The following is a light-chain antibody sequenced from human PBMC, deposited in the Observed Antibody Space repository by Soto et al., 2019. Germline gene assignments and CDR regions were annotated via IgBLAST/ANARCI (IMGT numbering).Light chain of an antibody. J-gene: IGKJ1*01. CDR3: QKYNSAPST. Sequence: DIQMTQSPSSLSASVGDRVTITCRASQGISNYLAWYQLKPGKVPRLLIYAASTLQSGVPSRFSGSGSGTDFTLTISSLQPEDVASYYCQKYNSAPSTFGQGTKLVIK. CDR1: QGISNY. V-gene: IGKV1-27*01. CDR2: AAS.